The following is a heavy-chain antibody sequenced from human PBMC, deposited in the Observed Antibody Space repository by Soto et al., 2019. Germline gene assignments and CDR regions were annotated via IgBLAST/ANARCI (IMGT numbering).Heavy chain of an antibody. CDR2: INHSGST. J-gene: IGHJ5*02. D-gene: IGHD2-2*02. V-gene: IGHV4-34*01. CDR1: GGSFSGYY. Sequence: SETLSLTCAVYGGSFSGYYWSWIRQPPGKGLEWIGEINHSGSTNYNPSLKSRVTISVDTSKNQFSLKLSSVTAADTAVYYCARGDRYCSSTSCYTFGPRWWFDPWGQGTLVTVSS. CDR3: ARGDRYCSSTSCYTFGPRWWFDP.